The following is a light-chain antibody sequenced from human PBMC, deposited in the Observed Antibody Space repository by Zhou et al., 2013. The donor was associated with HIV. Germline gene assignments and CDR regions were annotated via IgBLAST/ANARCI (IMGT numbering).Light chain of an antibody. Sequence: DIQMTQSPFTLSASVGDRVAITCRASQSVSRWLAWYQQKEGEAPHLLIYQASNLQSGVPRRFSGSGSGTEFTLTISDLQPDDFAIYVCQQYSDYPWTFGQGTKLEVK. CDR2: QAS. CDR1: QSVSRW. CDR3: QQYSDYPWT. J-gene: IGKJ2*02. V-gene: IGKV1-5*03.